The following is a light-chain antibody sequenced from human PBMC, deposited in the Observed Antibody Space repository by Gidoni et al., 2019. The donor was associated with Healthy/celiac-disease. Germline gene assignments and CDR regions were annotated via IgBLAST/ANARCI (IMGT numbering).Light chain of an antibody. V-gene: IGKV3-11*01. Sequence: EIVLTQSPATLSLSPGERATLSCRASQSVSSQAPRLLIYDASNRATGIPARFSGSGSGTDFTLTISSLEPEDFAVYYCQQRSNWWTFGQGTKVEIK. CDR2: DAS. CDR1: QSVSS. CDR3: QQRSNWWT. J-gene: IGKJ1*01.